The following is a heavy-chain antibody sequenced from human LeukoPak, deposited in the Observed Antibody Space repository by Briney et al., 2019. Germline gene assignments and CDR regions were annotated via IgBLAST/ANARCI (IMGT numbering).Heavy chain of an antibody. CDR1: GFTFSSYS. V-gene: IGHV3-21*01. CDR2: ISGSSTYI. J-gene: IGHJ4*02. CDR3: ARDLSRGADY. Sequence: GGSLRLSCAASGFTFSSYSMNWVRQAPGKGLEWVSSISGSSTYIYYADSVQGRLTISRDNAKNSLYLQMNSLRAEDTAVYYCARDLSRGADYWGQGTLVTVSS. D-gene: IGHD4/OR15-4a*01.